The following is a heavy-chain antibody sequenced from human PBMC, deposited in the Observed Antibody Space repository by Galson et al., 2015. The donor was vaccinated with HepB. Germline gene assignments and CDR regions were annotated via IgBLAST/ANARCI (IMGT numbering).Heavy chain of an antibody. D-gene: IGHD3-16*02. V-gene: IGHV3-30*18. CDR2: ISYDGSNK. Sequence: SLRLSCAASGFTFNNFGMHWVRQAPGKGLEWVAVISYDGSNKCYADSVKGRFTISRDNSKNTLYLQMNSLRAEDTAVYYCAKAYDYVGGNYRYTGAFDIWGQGTMVSVSS. J-gene: IGHJ3*02. CDR1: GFTFNNFG. CDR3: AKAYDYVGGNYRYTGAFDI.